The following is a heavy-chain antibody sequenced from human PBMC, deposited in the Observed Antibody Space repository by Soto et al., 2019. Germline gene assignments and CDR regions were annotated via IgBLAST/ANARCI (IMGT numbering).Heavy chain of an antibody. V-gene: IGHV3-20*04. CDR3: VREVTIPRHLPPNWFDP. J-gene: IGHJ5*02. Sequence: GGSLRLSCAASGFSFDDSGLNWVRQAPGKGLEWVSGINWDGSNSGYADSVRGRFTISRDNAKNSLYLHMNSLRAEDTAFYYCVREVTIPRHLPPNWFDPWGQGTLVTVSS. CDR1: GFSFDDSG. D-gene: IGHD2-21*02. CDR2: INWDGSNS.